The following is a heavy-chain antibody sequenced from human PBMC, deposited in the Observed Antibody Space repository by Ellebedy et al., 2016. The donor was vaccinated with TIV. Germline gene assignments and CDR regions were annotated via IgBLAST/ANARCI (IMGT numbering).Heavy chain of an antibody. V-gene: IGHV1-8*03. Sequence: ASVKVSCKASGYTFTSYYMHWVRQAPGQGLEWMGWMNPNSGNTGYAQKFQGRVTITADKSTSTAYMELSSLRSEDTAVYYCARAPRILTINEGEVGYYYGMDVWGQGTTVTVSS. J-gene: IGHJ6*02. D-gene: IGHD2-15*01. CDR2: MNPNSGNT. CDR1: GYTFTSYY. CDR3: ARAPRILTINEGEVGYYYGMDV.